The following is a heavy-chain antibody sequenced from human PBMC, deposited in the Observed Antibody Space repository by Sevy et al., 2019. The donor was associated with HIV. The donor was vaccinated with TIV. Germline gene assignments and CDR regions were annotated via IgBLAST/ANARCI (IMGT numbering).Heavy chain of an antibody. CDR1: GYTFTSYY. CDR2: INPSGGST. Sequence: ASVKVFCKASGYTFTSYYMHWVRQAPGQGLEWMGIINPSGGSTSYAQKFQGRVTMTRDTSTSTVYMELSSLRSEDTAVYYCARSGADSRTTVVTFVLDYRGQGTLVTVSS. J-gene: IGHJ4*02. CDR3: ARSGADSRTTVVTFVLDY. V-gene: IGHV1-46*01. D-gene: IGHD4-17*01.